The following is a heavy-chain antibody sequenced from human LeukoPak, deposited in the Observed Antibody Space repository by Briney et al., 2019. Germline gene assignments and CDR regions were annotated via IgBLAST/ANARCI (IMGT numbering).Heavy chain of an antibody. CDR3: TRTYYYYYYMDV. CDR2: IYYRGST. V-gene: IGHV4-39*07. CDR1: GGSISSSSYY. J-gene: IGHJ6*03. Sequence: SETLSLTCTVSGGSISSSSYYWGWIRQPPGKGLEWIGSIYYRGSTYYNPSLKSRFTISVDTSKNQFSLKLSSVTAADTAVYYCTRTYYYYYYMDVWGKGTTVTVSS.